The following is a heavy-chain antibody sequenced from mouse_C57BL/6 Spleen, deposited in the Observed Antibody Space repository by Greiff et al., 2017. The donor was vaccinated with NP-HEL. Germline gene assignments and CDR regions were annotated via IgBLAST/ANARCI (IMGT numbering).Heavy chain of an antibody. Sequence: VHLVESGAELARPGASVKLSCKASGYTFTSYGISWVKQRTGQGLEWIGEIYPRSGNTYYNEKFKGKATLTADKSSSTAYMELRSLTSEDSAVYFCARKETAQAFAYWGQGTLVTVSA. J-gene: IGHJ3*01. V-gene: IGHV1-81*01. CDR3: ARKETAQAFAY. D-gene: IGHD3-2*02. CDR2: IYPRSGNT. CDR1: GYTFTSYG.